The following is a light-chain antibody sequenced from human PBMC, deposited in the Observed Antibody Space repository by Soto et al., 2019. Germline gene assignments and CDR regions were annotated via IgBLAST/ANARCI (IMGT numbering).Light chain of an antibody. CDR1: DIGGYNY. CDR2: EVN. J-gene: IGLJ1*01. Sequence: QSGLAQPASVSWAPGQAVTISCTGTDIGGYNYVSWYQQHPGKAPKLMIYEVNKRPSGVPDRFSGSKSGNTASLTVSGLQAEDEADYYCSSYAGSSNVFGTGTKVTV. CDR3: SSYAGSSNV. V-gene: IGLV2-8*01.